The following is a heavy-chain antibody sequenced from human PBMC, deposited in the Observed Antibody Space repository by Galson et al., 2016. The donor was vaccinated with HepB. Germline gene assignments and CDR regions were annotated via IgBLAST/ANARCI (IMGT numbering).Heavy chain of an antibody. CDR1: GFTFSIYW. CDR2: MVSDGSTP. D-gene: IGHD4-11*01. V-gene: IGHV3-74*01. Sequence: SLRLSCAAPGFTFSIYWMQWVRQGPGGGLVWVSSMVSDGSTPIYADFVKGRFTISRDNAKNTLYLQMDGLRVEDTAVYYCGRESWGLPEYWGQGTLVTVSS. J-gene: IGHJ4*02. CDR3: GRESWGLPEY.